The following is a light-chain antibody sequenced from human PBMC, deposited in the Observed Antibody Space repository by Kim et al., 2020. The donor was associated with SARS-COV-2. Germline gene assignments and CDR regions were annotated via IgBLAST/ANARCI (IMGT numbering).Light chain of an antibody. Sequence: SYELTQPPSVSLSPGQTASISCSGDKLGDEFACWYQQKPGQSPVLVIYQDTKRPSGIPERFSGSNSGNTATLTISGTQAMDEADYYCQAWDTSTAVFGGGTQLTVL. CDR2: QDT. J-gene: IGLJ3*02. V-gene: IGLV3-1*01. CDR1: KLGDEF. CDR3: QAWDTSTAV.